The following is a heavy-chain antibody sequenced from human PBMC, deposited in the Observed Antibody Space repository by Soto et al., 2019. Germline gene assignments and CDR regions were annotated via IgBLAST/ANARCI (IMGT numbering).Heavy chain of an antibody. Sequence: QVQLVESGGGVVQPGRSLRLSCAASGFTFSSYGMHWVRQAPGKGLEWVAVIWYDGSNKYYADSVKGRFTISRDNSKNTLYLQMNSLRAGDTAVYYCARTEVAYCGGDCYWNAFDIWGQGTMVSVSS. V-gene: IGHV3-33*01. D-gene: IGHD2-21*02. CDR3: ARTEVAYCGGDCYWNAFDI. CDR2: IWYDGSNK. J-gene: IGHJ3*02. CDR1: GFTFSSYG.